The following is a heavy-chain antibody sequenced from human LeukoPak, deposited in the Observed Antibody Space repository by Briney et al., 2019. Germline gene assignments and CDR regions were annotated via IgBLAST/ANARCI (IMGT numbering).Heavy chain of an antibody. J-gene: IGHJ4*02. CDR2: IWYDGSNK. D-gene: IGHD3-22*01. CDR1: EFTFSSYG. Sequence: GRSLRLSCAASEFTFSSYGMHWVRQAPGKGLEWVAVIWYDGSNKYYADSVKGRFTISRDNSKNTLYLQMNSLRAEDTAVYYCAKDPRDYYDSSGYFDYWGQGTLVTVSS. CDR3: AKDPRDYYDSSGYFDY. V-gene: IGHV3-33*06.